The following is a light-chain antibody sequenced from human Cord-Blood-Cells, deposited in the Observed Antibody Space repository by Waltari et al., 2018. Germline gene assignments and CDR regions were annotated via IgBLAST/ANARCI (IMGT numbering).Light chain of an antibody. V-gene: IGLV2-11*01. CDR3: CSYAGSYTWV. Sequence: QSSLTQPPSVSGSPGQSVTLSCPGNNSDVGGSTYVFWYQQHPGKAPKLMIYDVSNRPSGVPDRVSGSKSGNTASLTISGLQAEDEADYYCCSYAGSYTWVFGGGTKLTVL. J-gene: IGLJ3*02. CDR2: DVS. CDR1: NSDVGGSTY.